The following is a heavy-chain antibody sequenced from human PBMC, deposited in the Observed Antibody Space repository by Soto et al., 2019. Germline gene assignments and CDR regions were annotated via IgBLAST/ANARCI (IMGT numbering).Heavy chain of an antibody. D-gene: IGHD3-3*01. J-gene: IGHJ5*02. CDR3: ARTASYYDFWSGYWHWFDH. CDR2: IFSNDEK. V-gene: IGHV2-26*01. Sequence: QVTLKESGPVLVKPTETLTLTCTVSGFSLRNARMGVSWIRQPPGKALEWLAHIFSNDEKSYSTSLKSRVNLSKDNSKSKVVLTMTNMDTVHTATYYGARTASYYDFWSGYWHWFDHWGQGTLVTVSS. CDR1: GFSLRNARMG.